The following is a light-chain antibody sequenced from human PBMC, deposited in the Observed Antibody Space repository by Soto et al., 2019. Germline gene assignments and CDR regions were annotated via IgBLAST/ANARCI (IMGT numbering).Light chain of an antibody. CDR3: SSYTSSSTYVT. Sequence: QSALTQPASVSGSPGQSITISCTGTSSDVGGYNYVSWYQQHPGKAPKLMIYDVGNRPSGVSNRFSGSKSGNTASLTISGLQAEDEADYYCSSYTSSSTYVTFGGGTQLTVL. CDR2: DVG. CDR1: SSDVGGYNY. V-gene: IGLV2-14*03. J-gene: IGLJ2*01.